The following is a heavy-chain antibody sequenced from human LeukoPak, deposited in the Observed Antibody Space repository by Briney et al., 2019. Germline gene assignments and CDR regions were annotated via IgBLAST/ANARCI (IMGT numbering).Heavy chain of an antibody. D-gene: IGHD1-7*01. Sequence: SETLSLTCTVSGGSISSSSYYWGWIRQPPGKGLGGMGRTYYSGSTYYNPSLKSRVTISVDTSKNQFSLKLSSVTAADTAVFYCARHITGTTFRATMFDYWGQGTLVTVSS. CDR2: TYYSGST. J-gene: IGHJ4*02. V-gene: IGHV4-39*01. CDR3: ARHITGTTFRATMFDY. CDR1: GGSISSSSYY.